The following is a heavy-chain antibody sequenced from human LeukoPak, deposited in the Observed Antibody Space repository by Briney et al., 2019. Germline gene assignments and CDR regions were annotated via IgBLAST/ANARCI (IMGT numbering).Heavy chain of an antibody. CDR1: GFTFSSYA. V-gene: IGHV3-30-3*01. CDR3: ARVDTAMGAFDY. J-gene: IGHJ4*02. Sequence: GGSLRLSCAASGFTFSSYAMHWVRQAPGKGLEWVAVISYDGSCKYYAESVRGRFTISRDNSKNTLYLQMNSLRAEDTAVYYCARVDTAMGAFDYWGQGTLVTVSS. CDR2: ISYDGSCK. D-gene: IGHD5-18*01.